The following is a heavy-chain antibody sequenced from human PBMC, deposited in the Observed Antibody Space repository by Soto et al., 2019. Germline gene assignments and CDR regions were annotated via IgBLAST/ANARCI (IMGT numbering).Heavy chain of an antibody. J-gene: IGHJ5*02. CDR1: GFTVSNNY. D-gene: IGHD6-6*01. CDR2: IYRDGTL. CDR3: ARGAYSRAWAWFDP. V-gene: IGHV3-53*02. Sequence: EVQLVETGGGLIQPGGSLRVSCAASGFTVSNNYITWVRQAPGKGLEWVSIIYRDGTLFYADSVKGRFTISRDNSKNTVYLQMNNLRADDTAIYYCARGAYSRAWAWFDPWGQGTLVTVSS.